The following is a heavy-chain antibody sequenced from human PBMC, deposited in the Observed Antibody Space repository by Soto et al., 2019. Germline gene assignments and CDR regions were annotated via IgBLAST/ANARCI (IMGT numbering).Heavy chain of an antibody. CDR2: IYYTGAT. CDR1: TGSISSGNW. J-gene: IGHJ4*02. Sequence: QVQLRESGPGLVEASGTLSLTCEVSTGSISSGNWWSWVRQPPGKGLAWIGEIYYTGATNYNPSLKSRITRTIDTSNAHVSLSLRSATAADTAVYYCARVFSSGSGWMYYFDFWGQGTLVSVSS. D-gene: IGHD6-25*01. V-gene: IGHV4-4*02. CDR3: ARVFSSGSGWMYYFDF.